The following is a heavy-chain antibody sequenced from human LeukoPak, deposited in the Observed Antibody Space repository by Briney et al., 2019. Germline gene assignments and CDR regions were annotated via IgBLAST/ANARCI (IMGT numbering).Heavy chain of an antibody. D-gene: IGHD6-6*01. Sequence: SETLSLTCTVSGGSISSYYWSWIRQPPGKGLEWIADIYYSGSTNYNPSLKSRVTISVDTSKNQFSLKLSSVTAADTAVYYCARGGFPYSSSPRWGFDYWGQGTLVTVSS. V-gene: IGHV4-59*01. CDR3: ARGGFPYSSSPRWGFDY. CDR2: IYYSGST. CDR1: GGSISSYY. J-gene: IGHJ4*02.